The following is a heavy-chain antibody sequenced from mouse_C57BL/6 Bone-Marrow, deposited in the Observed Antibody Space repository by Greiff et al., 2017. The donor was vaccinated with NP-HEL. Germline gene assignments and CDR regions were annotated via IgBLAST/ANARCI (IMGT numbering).Heavy chain of an antibody. J-gene: IGHJ3*01. CDR1: GYTFTSYW. CDR2: IDPSDSYT. Sequence: VQLQQPGAELVRPGTSVKLSCKASGYTFTSYWMHWVKQRPGQGLEWIGVIDPSDSYTNYNQKFKGKATLTVDTSSSTAYMQLSSRKSEDSAVYYCARGGNGLDGGQGTLVNVSA. CDR3: ARGGNGLD. D-gene: IGHD3-1*01. V-gene: IGHV1-59*01.